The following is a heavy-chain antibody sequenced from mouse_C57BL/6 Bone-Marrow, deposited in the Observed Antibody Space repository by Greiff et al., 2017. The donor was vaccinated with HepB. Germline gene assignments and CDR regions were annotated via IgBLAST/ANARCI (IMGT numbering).Heavy chain of an antibody. D-gene: IGHD1-1*01. CDR3: ARKYYGSRLWYFDV. V-gene: IGHV1-64*01. J-gene: IGHJ1*03. CDR1: GYTFTSYW. Sequence: QVQLQQSGAELVKPGASVKLSCKASGYTFTSYWMHWVKQRPGQGLEWIGMIHPNSGSTNYNEKFKSKATLTVDKSSSTAYMQLSSLTSEDSAVYYCARKYYGSRLWYFDVWGTGTTVTVSS. CDR2: IHPNSGST.